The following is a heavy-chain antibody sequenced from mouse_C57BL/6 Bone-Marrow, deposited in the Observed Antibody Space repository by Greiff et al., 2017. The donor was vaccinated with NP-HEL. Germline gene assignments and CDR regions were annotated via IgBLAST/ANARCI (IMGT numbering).Heavy chain of an antibody. CDR3: ARYGKHFDY. J-gene: IGHJ2*01. Sequence: EVKLEESGGGLVKPGGSLKLSCAASGFTFSSYAMSWVRQTPEKRLEWVATISDGGSYTYYPDNVKGRFTISRDNAKNNLYLQMSHLKSEDTAMYYCARYGKHFDYWGQGTTLTVSS. V-gene: IGHV5-4*03. D-gene: IGHD2-10*02. CDR1: GFTFSSYA. CDR2: ISDGGSYT.